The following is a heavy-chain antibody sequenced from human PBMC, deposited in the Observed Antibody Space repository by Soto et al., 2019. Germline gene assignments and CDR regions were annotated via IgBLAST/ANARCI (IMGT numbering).Heavy chain of an antibody. CDR1: GFTFSSYW. J-gene: IGHJ3*02. D-gene: IGHD1-26*01. CDR3: ARDGYSGSYLGVFDI. Sequence: GGSLRLSCAASGFTFSSYWMHWVRQAPGKGLVWVSRINSDGSSTSYADSVKSRFTISRDNAKNTLYLQMNSLRGEDTAVYYCARDGYSGSYLGVFDIWGQGTMVTVSS. V-gene: IGHV3-74*01. CDR2: INSDGSST.